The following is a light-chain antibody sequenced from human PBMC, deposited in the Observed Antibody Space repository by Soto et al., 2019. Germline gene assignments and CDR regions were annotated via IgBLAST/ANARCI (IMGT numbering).Light chain of an antibody. CDR3: QQLNSYPIP. J-gene: IGKJ3*01. V-gene: IGKV1-9*01. CDR2: AAS. CDR1: LGINNY. Sequence: DIQLTQSPSFLSASVGDRVTITCRARLGINNYLGWYQQKPGKAPKLLIYAASPLQSGVRSRFRGSGSGTEFTLTIRSLQPEDFATSSCQQLNSYPIPFGPGTKVDL.